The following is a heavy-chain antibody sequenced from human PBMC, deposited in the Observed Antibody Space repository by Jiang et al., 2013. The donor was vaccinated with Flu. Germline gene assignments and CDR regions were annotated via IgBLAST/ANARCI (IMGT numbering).Heavy chain of an antibody. J-gene: IGHJ1*01. Sequence: QLLESGGGVVQPGGSLRLSCAASGFTFSSYGMHWVRQAPGKGLEWVAFIRYDGSNKYYADSVKGRFTISRDNSKNTLYLQMNSLRAEDTAVYYCAKVNYYDSSGYLGTEYFQHWGQGTLVTVSS. CDR1: GFTFSSYG. CDR2: IRYDGSNK. D-gene: IGHD3-22*01. V-gene: IGHV3-30*02. CDR3: AKVNYYDSSGYLGTEYFQH.